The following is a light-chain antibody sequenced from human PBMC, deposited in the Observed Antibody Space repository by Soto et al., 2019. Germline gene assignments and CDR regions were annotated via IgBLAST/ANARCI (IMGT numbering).Light chain of an antibody. Sequence: DIQMTQSPSSLFASVGDRVTITCRAIQSIIAYLNRYQQMPGKDPSLLIYAATRLHSGLPSRFSGSGSGTDFTLTISSLQPEDFSTYYCHRSYRSIRFVQGTRLEMK. J-gene: IGKJ5*01. V-gene: IGKV1-39*01. CDR1: QSIIAY. CDR3: HRSYRSIR. CDR2: AAT.